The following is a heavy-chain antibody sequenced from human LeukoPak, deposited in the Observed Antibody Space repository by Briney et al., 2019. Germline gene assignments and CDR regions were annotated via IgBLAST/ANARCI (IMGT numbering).Heavy chain of an antibody. J-gene: IGHJ3*01. Sequence: PGGSLRLSCAASGFTFSSYSMNWVRQAPGKGLEWVSSISSSSSYIYYADSVKGRFTISRDNAKNSLYLQMNSLRAEDTAVYYCARDLPYYYDSSENAFDVWGQGTMVTVSS. CDR3: ARDLPYYYDSSENAFDV. D-gene: IGHD3-22*01. V-gene: IGHV3-21*01. CDR1: GFTFSSYS. CDR2: ISSSSSYI.